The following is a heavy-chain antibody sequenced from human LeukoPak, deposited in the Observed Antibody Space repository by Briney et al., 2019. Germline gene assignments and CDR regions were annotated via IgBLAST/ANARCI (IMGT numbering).Heavy chain of an antibody. CDR1: GYTFTGYY. V-gene: IGHV1-2*02. CDR2: INPNSGGT. CDR3: ARDRGEMATTPYFDY. D-gene: IGHD5-24*01. Sequence: ASVKVSCKASGYTFTGYYMHWVRQAPGQGLEWMGWINPNSGGTNYAQKFQGRVTMTRDTSISTAYVELSRLRSDDTAVYYCARDRGEMATTPYFDYWGQGTLVTVSS. J-gene: IGHJ4*02.